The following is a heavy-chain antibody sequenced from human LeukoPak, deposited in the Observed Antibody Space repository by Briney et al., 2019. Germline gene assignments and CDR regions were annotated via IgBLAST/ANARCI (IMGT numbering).Heavy chain of an antibody. V-gene: IGHV3-30*03. D-gene: IGHD2-15*01. CDR1: GFTFSSYG. CDR2: ISYDGSNK. J-gene: IGHJ1*01. CDR3: ATELFNRYCSGGSCYTEYFQH. Sequence: GGSLRLSCAASGFTFSSYGIHWVRQAPGKGLEWVAVISYDGSNKYYADSVKGRFTISRDNSKNTLYLQMNSLTAEDTAVYYCATELFNRYCSGGSCYTEYFQHWGQGTLVTVSS.